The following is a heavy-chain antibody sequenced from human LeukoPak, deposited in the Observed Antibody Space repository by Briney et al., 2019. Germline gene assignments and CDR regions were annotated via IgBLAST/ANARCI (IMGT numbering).Heavy chain of an antibody. V-gene: IGHV3-23*01. J-gene: IGHJ3*02. CDR3: AKDDYGSSAFDI. D-gene: IGHD4-17*01. Sequence: GGSLRLSCAASGFTFSSYAMSWVRQAPGKGLEWVSAISGSGGSTYYADSVKGRFTTSRDNSKNTLYLQMNSLRAEDTAVYYCAKDDYGSSAFDIWGQGTMVTVSS. CDR1: GFTFSSYA. CDR2: ISGSGGST.